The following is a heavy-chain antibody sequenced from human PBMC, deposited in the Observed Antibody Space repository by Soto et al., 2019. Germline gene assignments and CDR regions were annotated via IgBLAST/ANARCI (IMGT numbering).Heavy chain of an antibody. CDR1: GGSTSDKSYF. Sequence: PSETLSLTCAVSGGSTSDKSYFWGWVRQSPGKGLEWIGSMYYSGSSYYNPSLKSSVAISVDTSKNQFSLKLRSVTAADTAVYFCARQRLLRPKPDFDIWGQGTLVTVSS. CDR3: ARQRLLRPKPDFDI. D-gene: IGHD2-21*02. CDR2: MYYSGSS. V-gene: IGHV4-39*01. J-gene: IGHJ4*02.